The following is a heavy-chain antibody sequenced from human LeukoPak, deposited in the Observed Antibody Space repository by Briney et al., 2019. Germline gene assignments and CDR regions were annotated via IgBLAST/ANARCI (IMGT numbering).Heavy chain of an antibody. CDR1: GGTFSSYA. V-gene: IGHV1-69*05. J-gene: IGHJ4*02. Sequence: ASEKVSCKASGGTFSSYAISWVRQAPGQGLEWMGGIIPLFGTANYAQKFQGRVTITTDESTSTAYMELSSLRSEDTAVYYCARAIIAAAGTGGWYWGQGTLVTVSS. CDR2: IIPLFGTA. D-gene: IGHD6-13*01. CDR3: ARAIIAAAGTGGWY.